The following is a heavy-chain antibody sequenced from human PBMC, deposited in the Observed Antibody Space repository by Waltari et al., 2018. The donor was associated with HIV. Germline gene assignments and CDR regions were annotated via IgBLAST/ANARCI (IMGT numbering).Heavy chain of an antibody. J-gene: IGHJ4*02. Sequence: EVQLVESGGGLVQPGGVLRLSCAASGFTFRSYWMSWVRQAPGKGLDGVANIKQDGSEKYYVYSVNGRFTISRDNAENSLYLQMNSLRAEDTAVYYCARGGFYGSGSKVNWGQGTLVTVSS. V-gene: IGHV3-7*04. CDR1: GFTFRSYW. CDR2: IKQDGSEK. D-gene: IGHD3-10*01. CDR3: ARGGFYGSGSKVN.